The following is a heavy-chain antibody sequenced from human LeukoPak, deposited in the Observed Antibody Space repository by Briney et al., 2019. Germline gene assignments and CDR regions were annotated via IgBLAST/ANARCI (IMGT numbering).Heavy chain of an antibody. D-gene: IGHD5-24*01. CDR1: GGSISSSSYY. CDR3: ASHRWLQRVGVSHAFDI. J-gene: IGHJ3*02. CDR2: IYYSGST. V-gene: IGHV4-39*01. Sequence: SETLSLTCTVSGGSISSSSYYWGWIRQPPGKGLEWIGSIYYSGSTYYNPSLKSRVTISIDTSKNQFSLKLSSVTASDTAVYYCASHRWLQRVGVSHAFDIWGQGTMVTVSS.